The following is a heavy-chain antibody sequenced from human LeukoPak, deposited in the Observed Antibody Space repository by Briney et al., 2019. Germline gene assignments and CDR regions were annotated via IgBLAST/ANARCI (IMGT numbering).Heavy chain of an antibody. V-gene: IGHV5-10-1*01. D-gene: IGHD4-11*01. J-gene: IGHJ6*02. CDR1: GYSFTSYW. Sequence: PGESLKISCQGSGYSFTSYWISWVRQMPGKGLEWMGRIDPSDSYTNYSPSFQGHVTISADKSISTAYLQWSSLKASDTAMYYCARRYSNYYYYGMDVWGQGTTVTVSS. CDR3: ARRYSNYYYYGMDV. CDR2: IDPSDSYT.